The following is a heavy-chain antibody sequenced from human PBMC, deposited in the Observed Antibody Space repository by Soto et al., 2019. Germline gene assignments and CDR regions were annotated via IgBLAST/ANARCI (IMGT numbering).Heavy chain of an antibody. D-gene: IGHD2-15*01. J-gene: IGHJ3*02. Sequence: GGSLRLSCAASGFTFSSYGMHWVRQAPGKGQEWVAVIWYDGSNKYYADSVKGRFTISRDNSKNTLYLQMNSLRAEDTAVYYCARDWYCSGGRCSDGFDIWGEGTMVTVSS. CDR2: IWYDGSNK. CDR1: GFTFSSYG. V-gene: IGHV3-33*01. CDR3: ARDWYCSGGRCSDGFDI.